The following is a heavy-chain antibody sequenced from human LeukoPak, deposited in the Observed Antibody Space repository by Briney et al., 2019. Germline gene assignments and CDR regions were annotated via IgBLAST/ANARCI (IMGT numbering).Heavy chain of an antibody. Sequence: PGGSLRLSCAASGFSFGNYWMKWVRQDAVKGLEWVANINEDESEKYYVDSVRGRFTISRDNAKNSLYLQMNSLRTEDTAVYYCARGGVRRGYYDYWGQGTLVTVSS. CDR3: ARGGVRRGYYDY. D-gene: IGHD1-14*01. CDR2: INEDESEK. J-gene: IGHJ4*02. V-gene: IGHV3-7*01. CDR1: GFSFGNYW.